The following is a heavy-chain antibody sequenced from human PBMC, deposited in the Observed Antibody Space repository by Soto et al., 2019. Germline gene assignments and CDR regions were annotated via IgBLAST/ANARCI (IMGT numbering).Heavy chain of an antibody. CDR1: GGTFSSYT. J-gene: IGHJ4*01. CDR3: ARGFYYYDSSGYSGTFDY. Sequence: ASVKVSCKASGGTFSSYTISWVRQAPGQGLEWMGGIIPFFGKSKYAQKFQGRFTVTADESMSTAYMELSSLRSEDTAVYYCARGFYYYDSSGYSGTFDYWGHGTLVTVSS. V-gene: IGHV1-69*13. CDR2: IIPFFGKS. D-gene: IGHD3-22*01.